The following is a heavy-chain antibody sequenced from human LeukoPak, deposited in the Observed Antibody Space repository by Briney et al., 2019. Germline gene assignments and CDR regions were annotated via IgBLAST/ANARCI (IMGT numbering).Heavy chain of an antibody. Sequence: SETLSLTCAVYGGSFSGYYWTWIRQSPEKGLEWIGEVNHSGSTKFNPSFKSRVTMSVDTSKNQFSLELTSVTAADTAAYYCTKSDGYGLIRICGRGTMVTVSS. CDR3: TKSDGYGLIRI. D-gene: IGHD3-10*01. J-gene: IGHJ3*02. CDR1: GGSFSGYY. CDR2: VNHSGST. V-gene: IGHV4-34*10.